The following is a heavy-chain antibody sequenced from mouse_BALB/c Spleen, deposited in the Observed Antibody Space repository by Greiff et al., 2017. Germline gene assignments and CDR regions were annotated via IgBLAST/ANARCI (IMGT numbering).Heavy chain of an antibody. CDR2: ILPGSGST. Sequence: VQRVESGAELMKPGASVKISCKATGYTFSSYWIEWVKQRPGHGLEWIGEILPGSGSTNYNEKFKGKATFTADTSSNTAYMQLSSLTSEDSAVYYCARWYTPFAYWGQGTLVTVSA. J-gene: IGHJ3*01. D-gene: IGHD1-1*02. V-gene: IGHV1-9*01. CDR3: ARWYTPFAY. CDR1: GYTFSSYW.